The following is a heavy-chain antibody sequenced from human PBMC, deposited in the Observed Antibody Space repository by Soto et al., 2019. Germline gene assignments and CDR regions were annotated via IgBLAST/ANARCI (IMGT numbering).Heavy chain of an antibody. J-gene: IGHJ4*02. Sequence: EVQLVESGGGLVQPGGSLRISCAASGFAFSSYTMNWVRQAPGKGLEWISCVSSGGTTYYADSVKGRFTISRDNAKNSLFLQMDNLRAEYTALYYCVSRGVRGPDFFDYWGQGTLVTVSS. CDR3: VSRGVRGPDFFDY. D-gene: IGHD2-8*01. CDR1: GFAFSSYT. V-gene: IGHV3-48*01. CDR2: VSSGGTT.